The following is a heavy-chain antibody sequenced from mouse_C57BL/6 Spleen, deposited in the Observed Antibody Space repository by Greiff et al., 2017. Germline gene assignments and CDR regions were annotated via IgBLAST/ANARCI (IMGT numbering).Heavy chain of an antibody. D-gene: IGHD1-1*01. CDR2: INPNNGGT. J-gene: IGHJ3*01. CDR3: ARAFYYYGSSYVGFAY. Sequence: EVQLQQSGPELVKPGASVKIPCKASGYTFTDYNMDWVKQSHGKSLEWIGDINPNNGGTIYNQKFKGKATLTVDKSSSTAYMELRSLTSAYTAVYYCARAFYYYGSSYVGFAYWGQGTLVTVSA. CDR1: GYTFTDYN. V-gene: IGHV1-18*01.